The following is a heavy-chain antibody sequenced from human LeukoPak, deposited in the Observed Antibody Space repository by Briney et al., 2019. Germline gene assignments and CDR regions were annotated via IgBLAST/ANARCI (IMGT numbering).Heavy chain of an antibody. D-gene: IGHD3-10*01. V-gene: IGHV3-23*01. CDR1: GFTFNNYA. Sequence: PGGSLRLSCAASGFTFNNYAMSWVRQTPGKGLEWVSVISGSGGNTYYEDSVKGRFTISRDNSKNTLYLQMNSLRAEDTAVYYCVKLVGVGELFWGHFLEDFWGQGTLVTVSS. J-gene: IGHJ4*02. CDR2: ISGSGGNT. CDR3: VKLVGVGELFWGHFLEDF.